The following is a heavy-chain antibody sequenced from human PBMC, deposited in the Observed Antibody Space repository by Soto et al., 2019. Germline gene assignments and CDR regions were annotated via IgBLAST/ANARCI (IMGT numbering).Heavy chain of an antibody. J-gene: IGHJ3*02. CDR1: GGSISSGGYY. V-gene: IGHV4-31*03. CDR2: IYYSGST. D-gene: IGHD2-21*02. Sequence: QVQLQESGPGLVKPSQTLSLTCTVSGGSISSGGYYWSWIRQHPGKGLEWIGYIYYSGSTYYNPSLKSRVTISVDTSKNQFSLKLSSVTAADTAVYYCARGQIVVATADAFDIWGQGTMVTVSS. CDR3: ARGQIVVATADAFDI.